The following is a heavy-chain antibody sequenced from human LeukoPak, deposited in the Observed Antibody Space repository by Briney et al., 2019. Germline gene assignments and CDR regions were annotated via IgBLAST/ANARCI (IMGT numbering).Heavy chain of an antibody. D-gene: IGHD2/OR15-2a*01. Sequence: PGGSLRLSCAASGFTFRNYAMGWVRPAPGKGLEWVSGISGSGDSTYYADSVKGRFTISRDNSKNTLYLQMNSLRAEDTAVYYCAKGLAYYSHDAFDIWGQGTMVTVSS. J-gene: IGHJ3*02. CDR3: AKGLAYYSHDAFDI. CDR2: ISGSGDST. V-gene: IGHV3-23*01. CDR1: GFTFRNYA.